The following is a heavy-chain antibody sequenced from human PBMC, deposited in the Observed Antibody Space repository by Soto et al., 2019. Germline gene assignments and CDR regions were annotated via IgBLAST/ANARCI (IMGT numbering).Heavy chain of an antibody. D-gene: IGHD3-3*01. Sequence: TGGSLRLSCAASGFTFSSYIMNLVRQAPGKGLEWVSSISSSSSYIYYADSVKGRFTISRDNAKNSLYLQMNSLRAEDTAVYYCASSITIFGVVNYYYYYGMDVWGQGTTVTVSS. CDR3: ASSITIFGVVNYYYYYGMDV. V-gene: IGHV3-21*01. CDR2: ISSSSSYI. J-gene: IGHJ6*02. CDR1: GFTFSSYI.